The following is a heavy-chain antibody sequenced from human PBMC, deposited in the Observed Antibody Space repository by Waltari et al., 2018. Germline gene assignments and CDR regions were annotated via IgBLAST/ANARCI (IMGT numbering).Heavy chain of an antibody. D-gene: IGHD3-3*01. V-gene: IGHV4-38-2*01. CDR2: MYQSGTT. J-gene: IGHJ6*03. Sequence: QVQLQESGPGLVKPSETLSLTCAVSGYSISSASHWGWIRQPPGKGLGWIGNMYQSGTTYYNPSLRSRVSISADTNNNQFSLKLTSVTAADTAVYYCAGYTISHSLLGTRDYYYFMDVWGKGTTVTVSS. CDR3: AGYTISHSLLGTRDYYYFMDV. CDR1: GYSISSASH.